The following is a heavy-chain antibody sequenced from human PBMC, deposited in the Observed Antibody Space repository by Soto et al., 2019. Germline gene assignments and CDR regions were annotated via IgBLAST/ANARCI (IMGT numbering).Heavy chain of an antibody. V-gene: IGHV1-69*13. CDR3: ARDLIVVVPAAMRWHYYYGMDV. D-gene: IGHD2-2*01. CDR1: GGTFSSYA. J-gene: IGHJ6*02. CDR2: IIPIFGTA. Sequence: GASVKVSCKASGGTFSSYAISWVRQAPGQGLEWMGGIIPIFGTANYAQKFQGRVTITADESTSTAYMELSSLRSEDTAVYYCARDLIVVVPAAMRWHYYYGMDVWGPATTLTVSS.